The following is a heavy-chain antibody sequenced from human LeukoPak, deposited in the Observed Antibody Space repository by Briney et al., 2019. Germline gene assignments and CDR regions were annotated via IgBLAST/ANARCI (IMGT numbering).Heavy chain of an antibody. V-gene: IGHV3-48*03. D-gene: IGHD3-22*01. CDR2: ISSSGSTI. CDR3: AKDGFNYYDSSGYYGISDY. J-gene: IGHJ4*02. CDR1: GFTFSSYE. Sequence: GGSLRLSCAASGFTFSSYEMNWVRQAPGKGLEWVSYISSSGSTIYYADSVKGRFTISRDNAKNSLYLQMNSLRAEDTAVYYCAKDGFNYYDSSGYYGISDYWGQGTLVTVSS.